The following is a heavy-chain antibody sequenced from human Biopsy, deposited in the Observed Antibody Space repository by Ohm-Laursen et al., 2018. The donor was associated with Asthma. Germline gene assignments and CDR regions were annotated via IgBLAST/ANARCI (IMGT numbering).Heavy chain of an antibody. CDR2: IYYTGRY. V-gene: IGHV4-61*01. CDR3: ARGPNYHGSGRAPIGMDV. D-gene: IGHD3-10*01. CDR1: GGSVSTGSYY. Sequence: GTLSHTCTVSGGSVSTGSYYWSWIRQPPGKGLEWLGYIYYTGRYNYNPSPKSRVTISVDTSKNQFSLRVNSVTAADTAVYYCARGPNYHGSGRAPIGMDVWGQGTTVTVSS. J-gene: IGHJ6*02.